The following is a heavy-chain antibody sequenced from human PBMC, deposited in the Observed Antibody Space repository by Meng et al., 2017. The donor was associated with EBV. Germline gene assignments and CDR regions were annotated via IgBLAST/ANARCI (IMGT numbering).Heavy chain of an antibody. J-gene: IGHJ4*02. Sequence: QVDLVLSVAYVKQLGALVKVSCKASGGTFSSYAISGVRQAPGQGLEWMGGIIPIFGTANYAQKFQGRVTITADKSTSTAYMELSSLRSEDTAVYYCARAEIAAAGRLDYWGQGTLVTVSS. CDR3: ARAEIAAAGRLDY. CDR1: GGTFSSYA. V-gene: IGHV1-69*06. CDR2: IIPIFGTA. D-gene: IGHD6-13*01.